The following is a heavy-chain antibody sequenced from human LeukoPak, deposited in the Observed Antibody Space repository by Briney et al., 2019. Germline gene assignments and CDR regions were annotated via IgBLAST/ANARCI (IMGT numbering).Heavy chain of an antibody. CDR1: GGTFSSNG. V-gene: IGHV1-69*05. J-gene: IGHJ4*02. D-gene: IGHD1-26*01. CDR3: ARASGSGSYFPFDY. CDR2: IIPLFGAV. Sequence: GASVKVSCKASGGTFSSNGISWVRQAPGQGLEWMGGIIPLFGAVNYAQKFQGRVTMTTDESTSTAYMDLRSLRSEDTAVYFCARASGSGSYFPFDYWGQGTLVTVSS.